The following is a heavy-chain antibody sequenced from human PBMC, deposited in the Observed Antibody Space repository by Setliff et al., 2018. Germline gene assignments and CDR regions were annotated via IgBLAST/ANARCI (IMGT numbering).Heavy chain of an antibody. CDR3: ARCDYGFWRAIDY. CDR1: GVSVASHY. D-gene: IGHD3-3*01. CDR2: VHDNGET. Sequence: SETLSLTCTVSGVSVASHYWSWIRQAPGTGLEWIAYVHDNGETNQNPSLKSRVTISVDTSKNQFSLKLNSVTAADTAMYYCARCDYGFWRAIDYWGQGTLVTVSS. J-gene: IGHJ4*02. V-gene: IGHV4-59*08.